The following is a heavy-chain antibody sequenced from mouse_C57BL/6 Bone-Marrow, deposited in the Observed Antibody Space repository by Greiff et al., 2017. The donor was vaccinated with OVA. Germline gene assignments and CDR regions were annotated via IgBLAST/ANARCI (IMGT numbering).Heavy chain of an antibody. J-gene: IGHJ3*01. CDR2: ISSGGSYT. V-gene: IGHV5-6*01. D-gene: IGHD2-4*01. CDR1: GFTFSSYG. Sequence: EVQLVESGGDLVKPGGSLKLSCAASGFTFSSYGMSWVRQTPDKRLEWVATISSGGSYTYYPDSVKGRFTISRDNAKNTLYLQMSSLKSEDTAMYYCATYDYDSAWFAYWGQGTLVTVSA. CDR3: ATYDYDSAWFAY.